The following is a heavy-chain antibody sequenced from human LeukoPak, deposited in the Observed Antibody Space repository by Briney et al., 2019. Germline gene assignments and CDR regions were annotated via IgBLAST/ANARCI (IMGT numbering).Heavy chain of an antibody. CDR2: LSYEGSNK. Sequence: GRSLRLSCVASGFTFSSFALHWVRQAPGKGLEWVAVLSYEGSNKYYADSVKGRFTISRDNSKNTLYLQMNSLRAEDTAVYYCARDRWVVWGQGTMVTVSS. V-gene: IGHV3-30-3*01. CDR1: GFTFSSFA. CDR3: ARDRWVV. D-gene: IGHD4-23*01. J-gene: IGHJ3*01.